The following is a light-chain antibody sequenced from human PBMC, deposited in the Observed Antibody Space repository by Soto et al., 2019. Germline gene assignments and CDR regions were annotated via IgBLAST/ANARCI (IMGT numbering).Light chain of an antibody. CDR2: YDS. Sequence: SYELTQPPSVSVAPGKTARITCGGNNIGSKSVHWYQQKAGQAPILAMYYDSDRPSGIPERFSGSNSGNTATLTISTVEAGDEADYYCQVWDISGNHVIFGGGTQLTVL. CDR3: QVWDISGNHVI. CDR1: NIGSKS. J-gene: IGLJ2*01. V-gene: IGLV3-21*04.